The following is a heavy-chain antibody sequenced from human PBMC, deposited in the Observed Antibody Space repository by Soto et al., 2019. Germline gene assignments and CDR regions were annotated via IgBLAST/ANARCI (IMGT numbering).Heavy chain of an antibody. V-gene: IGHV3-23*01. CDR2: LSGSGGST. CDR3: ANSGWFGEPPHV. Sequence: GGSLRLSCAASGFTFSSYAMSWVRQAPGKGLECVSALSGSGGSTYYADSVKGRFTISRDNSKNTLYLQMNSLRAEDTAVYYCANSGWFGEPPHVWGKGTTVTVSS. J-gene: IGHJ6*04. CDR1: GFTFSSYA. D-gene: IGHD3-10*01.